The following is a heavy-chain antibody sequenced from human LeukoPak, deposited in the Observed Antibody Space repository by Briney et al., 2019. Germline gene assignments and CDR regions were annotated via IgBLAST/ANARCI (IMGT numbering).Heavy chain of an antibody. CDR3: ARTDCSGGSCYYDFDY. CDR2: IYYSGST. D-gene: IGHD2-15*01. Sequence: PSETLSLTCAVSGGSISSYYWSWIRQPPGKGLEWIGYIYYSGSTNYNPSLKSRVTISVDTSKNQFSLKLSSVTAADTAVYYCARTDCSGGSCYYDFDYWGQGTLVTVSS. V-gene: IGHV4-59*01. J-gene: IGHJ4*02. CDR1: GGSISSYY.